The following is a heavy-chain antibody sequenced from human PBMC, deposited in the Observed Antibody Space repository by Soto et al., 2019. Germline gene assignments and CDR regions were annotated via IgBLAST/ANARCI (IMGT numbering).Heavy chain of an antibody. J-gene: IGHJ6*02. Sequence: SGGGVVQPGRSLRLSCAASGFTFSSYAMHWVRQAPGRGLEWVAVISYDGSNKYYADSVKGRFTISRDNSKNTLYLQMNSLRAEDTAVYYCAREWGTTSYYYYCGMDVWGQGTTVTVSS. V-gene: IGHV3-30-3*01. CDR3: AREWGTTSYYYYCGMDV. CDR1: GFTFSSYA. D-gene: IGHD1-7*01. CDR2: ISYDGSNK.